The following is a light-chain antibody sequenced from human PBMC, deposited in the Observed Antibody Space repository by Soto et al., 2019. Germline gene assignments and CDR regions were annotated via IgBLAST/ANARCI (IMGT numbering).Light chain of an antibody. CDR2: GAS. CDR1: QSLSSSY. CDR3: HQYGSSPT. V-gene: IGKV3-20*01. Sequence: EIVLTQSPGTLSLSPGERATLSCRASQSLSSSYLAWYQQKPGQAPRLLIYGASSRATGIPDRFSGRGSGTDFTLIISRLEPEDFAVYYCHQYGSSPTFGQGTKVEIK. J-gene: IGKJ1*01.